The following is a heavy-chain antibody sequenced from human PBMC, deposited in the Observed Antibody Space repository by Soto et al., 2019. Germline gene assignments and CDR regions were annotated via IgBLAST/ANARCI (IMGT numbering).Heavy chain of an antibody. CDR3: AGGIAAAGTSGRFDP. D-gene: IGHD6-13*01. Sequence: KPGGSLRLSCAASGFTFSSYSMNWVRQAPGKGLEWVSSISSSSYIYYADSVKGRFTISRDNAKNSLYLQMNSLRAEDTAVYYCAGGIAAAGTSGRFDPWGQGTLVTV. J-gene: IGHJ5*02. CDR1: GFTFSSYS. CDR2: ISSSSYI. V-gene: IGHV3-21*01.